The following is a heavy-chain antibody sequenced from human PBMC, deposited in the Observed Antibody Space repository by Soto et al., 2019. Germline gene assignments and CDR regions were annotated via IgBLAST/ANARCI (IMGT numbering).Heavy chain of an antibody. D-gene: IGHD5-12*01. V-gene: IGHV4-59*01. Sequence: SETLSLTCTVSGGSIRSYYWSWIRQPPGKGLEWIGYIYYSGSTKYSPSLKSRVTMSVDTSKNHFSLRLISVTAADTAIYFCAREGNLGRWLQPLDFWGQGTLVTVSS. CDR1: GGSIRSYY. CDR3: AREGNLGRWLQPLDF. CDR2: IYYSGST. J-gene: IGHJ4*02.